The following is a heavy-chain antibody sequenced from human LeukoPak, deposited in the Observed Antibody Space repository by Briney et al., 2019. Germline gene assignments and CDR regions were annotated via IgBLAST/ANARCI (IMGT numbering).Heavy chain of an antibody. V-gene: IGHV3-74*01. D-gene: IGHD5-24*01. Sequence: PGGSLRLSCAASGFTFSSSWMHWVRQAPGKGLMWMSRLNGYGSITSSADSVKGRFIISRDKAKNTVYLPMNSLRAEDTAIYVCGRGHVDLIDNWGRGTLVTVSS. CDR1: GFTFSSSW. J-gene: IGHJ4*02. CDR3: GRGHVDLIDN. CDR2: LNGYGSIT.